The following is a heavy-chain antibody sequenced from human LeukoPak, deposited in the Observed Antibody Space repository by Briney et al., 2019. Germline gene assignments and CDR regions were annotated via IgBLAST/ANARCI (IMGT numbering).Heavy chain of an antibody. J-gene: IGHJ4*02. D-gene: IGHD6-19*01. CDR3: ARDVRGSGWFLDY. Sequence: SVKVSCKASGFTFTSSAVQWVRQARGQRLEWIGWIVVGSGNTNYAQKFQERVTITRDMSTSTAYMELSSLRSEDTAVYYCARDVRGSGWFLDYWGQGTLVTVSS. V-gene: IGHV1-58*01. CDR1: GFTFTSSA. CDR2: IVVGSGNT.